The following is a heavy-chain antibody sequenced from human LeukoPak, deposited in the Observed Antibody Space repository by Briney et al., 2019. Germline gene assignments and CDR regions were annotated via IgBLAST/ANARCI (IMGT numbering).Heavy chain of an antibody. V-gene: IGHV4-39*07. CDR1: GGSISSSSYY. Sequence: SETLSLTRTVSGGSISSSSYYWGWIRQPPGKGLEWIGSIYYSGSTYYNPSLKSRVTISVDTSKNQFSLKLSSVTAADTAVYYCARGLGWGSFHAFDIWGQGTMVTVSS. D-gene: IGHD7-27*01. CDR2: IYYSGST. CDR3: ARGLGWGSFHAFDI. J-gene: IGHJ3*02.